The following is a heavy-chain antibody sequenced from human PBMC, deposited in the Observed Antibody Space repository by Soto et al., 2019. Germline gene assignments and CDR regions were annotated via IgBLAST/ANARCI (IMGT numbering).Heavy chain of an antibody. CDR1: GGSISSYY. V-gene: IGHV4-4*07. Sequence: SETLSLTCTVSGGSISSYYWSWIRQPAGKGLEWIGRIYTSGSTNYNPSLKSRVTMSVDTSKNQFSLKLSSVTAADTAVYYCARACSSNSCYDVFDYWGQGALVTVSS. CDR2: IYTSGST. CDR3: ARACSSNSCYDVFDY. J-gene: IGHJ4*02. D-gene: IGHD2-2*01.